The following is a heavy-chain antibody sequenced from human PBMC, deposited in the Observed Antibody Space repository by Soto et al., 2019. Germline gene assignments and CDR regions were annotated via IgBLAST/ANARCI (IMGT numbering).Heavy chain of an antibody. Sequence: SETLSLTCSFSGDSVTSHYLTWIRQSPEKGLEWIGYMHYTGFSHYNPSLKSRLTISVDTSKNQFSLKLSSVTAADTAVYYCASLYRASDWYSEVLFDYWGQGTLVTVSS. CDR1: GDSVTSHY. CDR3: ASLYRASDWYSEVLFDY. D-gene: IGHD6-19*01. J-gene: IGHJ4*02. V-gene: IGHV4-59*02. CDR2: MHYTGFS.